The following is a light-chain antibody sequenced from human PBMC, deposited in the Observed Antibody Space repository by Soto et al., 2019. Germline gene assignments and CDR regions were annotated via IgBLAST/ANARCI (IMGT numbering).Light chain of an antibody. CDR2: AAS. CDR3: LQDYSYPWT. Sequence: AIQMTQSPASLSASVGDRVTITCRAIQGIRNDLGWYQQKPGQAPKLLIYAASSLQSGVPSRFSGSASGTDFTLTISSLQPEDFATYYCLQDYSYPWTFGQGTKVDI. J-gene: IGKJ1*01. CDR1: QGIRND. V-gene: IGKV1-6*01.